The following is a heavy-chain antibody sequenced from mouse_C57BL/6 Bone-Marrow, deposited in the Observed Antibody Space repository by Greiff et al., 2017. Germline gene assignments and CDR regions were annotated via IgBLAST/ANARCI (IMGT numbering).Heavy chain of an antibody. CDR2: IDPDNGDT. CDR3: TSPVRLFAY. J-gene: IGHJ2*01. D-gene: IGHD2-14*01. V-gene: IGHV14-4*01. CDR1: GFTIKDDY. Sequence: VQLQQSGAELVMPGASVKLSCTASGFTIKDDYMHWVKQRPEQGLEWIGWIDPDNGDTEYASKFQGKATITADTSSNTAYLQLSSRTSEDTAVYYCTSPVRLFAYWGQGTTLTVSS.